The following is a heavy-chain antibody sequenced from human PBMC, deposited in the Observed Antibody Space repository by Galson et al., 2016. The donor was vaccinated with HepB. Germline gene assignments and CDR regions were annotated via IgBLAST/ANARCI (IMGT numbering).Heavy chain of an antibody. V-gene: IGHV3-23*01. J-gene: IGHJ5*02. CDR2: ISGICTAT. CDR3: AKDQLIVVVPAAGNWFGP. Sequence: SLRLSCAASGFTFNNYAMSCVRQAPGKGLEWVSGISGICTATYYPDSAKGRFTISRDNSKSTPYLQMNGLTAEDTAIYYCAKDQLIVVVPAAGNWFGPWGPGTQVTVSS. D-gene: IGHD2-2*01. CDR1: GFTFNNYA.